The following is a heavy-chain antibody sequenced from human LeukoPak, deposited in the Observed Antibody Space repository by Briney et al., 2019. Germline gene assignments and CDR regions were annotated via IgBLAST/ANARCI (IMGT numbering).Heavy chain of an antibody. Sequence: GGSLRLSCAASGFTFSSYSMNWVRQAPGKGLEWVSSISSSSSYIYYADSVKGRFTISRDNAKNSLYLQMNSLRAEDTAVYYCARAAVQLWSLFTTGAFDIWGQGTMVTVSS. CDR2: ISSSSSYI. D-gene: IGHD3-10*01. CDR1: GFTFSSYS. V-gene: IGHV3-21*01. CDR3: ARAAVQLWSLFTTGAFDI. J-gene: IGHJ3*02.